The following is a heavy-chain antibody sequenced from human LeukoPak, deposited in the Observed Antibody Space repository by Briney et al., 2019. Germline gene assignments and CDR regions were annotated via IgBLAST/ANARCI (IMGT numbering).Heavy chain of an antibody. CDR1: GFTLSSYA. J-gene: IGHJ4*02. D-gene: IGHD6-19*01. CDR2: ISCSGGST. V-gene: IGHV3-23*01. Sequence: GGSLRLSCAASGFTLSSYAMSWVRQAPGKGLEWVSAISCSGGSTYYADSVKGRFTISRDNSKNTLYLQMNSLRAEDTAVYYCAKQVGSGWYYFDYWGQGTLVTVSS. CDR3: AKQVGSGWYYFDY.